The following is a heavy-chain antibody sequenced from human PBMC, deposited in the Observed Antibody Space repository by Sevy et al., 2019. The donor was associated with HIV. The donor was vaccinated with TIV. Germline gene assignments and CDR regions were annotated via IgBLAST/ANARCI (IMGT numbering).Heavy chain of an antibody. CDR2: IDHSGRS. J-gene: IGHJ4*02. Sequence: SETLSLTCAVYGESFSNYYWNWIRLSPGKGLESIGEIDHSGRSDYNPSLKSRVTMSVDTSKNQFSLKLTSVTAADTAVYYCARGPKPLRSDYGDYRGVGYYFDSWGQRTLVTVSS. D-gene: IGHD4-17*01. V-gene: IGHV4-34*01. CDR1: GESFSNYY. CDR3: ARGPKPLRSDYGDYRGVGYYFDS.